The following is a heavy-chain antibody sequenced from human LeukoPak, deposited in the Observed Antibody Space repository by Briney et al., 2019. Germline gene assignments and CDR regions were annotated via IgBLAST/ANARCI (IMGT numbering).Heavy chain of an antibody. J-gene: IGHJ3*02. V-gene: IGHV3-48*03. CDR2: ITYNGRST. CDR3: AREDTTDAFDI. CDR1: GFTFSSSE. D-gene: IGHD1-1*01. Sequence: GGSLRLSCAASGFTFSSSEMSWVRQAPGKGLEWIAYITYNGRSTQYADSVKGRLTISRDNAKNSLYLQLNSLRGEDTAIYYCAREDTTDAFDIWGQGTMATVSS.